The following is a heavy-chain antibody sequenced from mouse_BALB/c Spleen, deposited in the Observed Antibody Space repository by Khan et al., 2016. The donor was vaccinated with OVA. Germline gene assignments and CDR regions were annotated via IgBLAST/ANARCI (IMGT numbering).Heavy chain of an antibody. CDR3: ADLYSANAWISY. CDR2: IWGVGNT. J-gene: IGHJ3*01. D-gene: IGHD2-1*01. CDR1: GLSLTSYG. V-gene: IGHV2-3*01. Sequence: QVQLQQSGPGLVAPSQSLSITCTVSGLSLTSYGVSCVRQPPGKGLEWLVVIWGVGNTNYHSAPISRLSISKDNSKSQVFLKLNSLQTDDTATYXCADLYSANAWISYWGPGALVTVSA.